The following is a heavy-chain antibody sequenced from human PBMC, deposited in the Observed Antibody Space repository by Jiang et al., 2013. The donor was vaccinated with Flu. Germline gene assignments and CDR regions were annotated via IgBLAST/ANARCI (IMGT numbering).Heavy chain of an antibody. CDR2: INTNTGNP. Sequence: KASGYTFTSYAMNWVRQAPGQGLEWMGWINTNTGNPTYAQGFTGRFVFSLDTSVSTAYLQISSLKAEDTAVYYCARRWGDDSSRDDAFDIWGQGTMVIVSS. CDR1: GYTFTSYA. CDR3: ARRWGDDSSRDDAFDI. J-gene: IGHJ3*02. V-gene: IGHV7-4-1*02. D-gene: IGHD6-13*01.